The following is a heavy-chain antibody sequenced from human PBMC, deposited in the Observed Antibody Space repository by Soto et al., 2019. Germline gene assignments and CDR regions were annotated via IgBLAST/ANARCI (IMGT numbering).Heavy chain of an antibody. V-gene: IGHV4-39*01. CDR2: IYYSGST. CDR3: ARQVVVGHFDY. Sequence: SETLSLTCTVSGGSISSDDYHWTWIRQPPGKGLEWIGSIYYSGSTNYNPSLKSRVTISVDTSKNQFSLKLSSVTAADTAVYYCARQVVVGHFDYWGQGTLVTVSS. D-gene: IGHD2-15*01. CDR1: GGSISSDDYH. J-gene: IGHJ4*02.